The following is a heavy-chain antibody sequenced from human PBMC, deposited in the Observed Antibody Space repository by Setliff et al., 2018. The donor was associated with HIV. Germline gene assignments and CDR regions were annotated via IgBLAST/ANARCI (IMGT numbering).Heavy chain of an antibody. CDR1: GGTFSSYA. CDR3: AGREMPCSGGDCNRYFYYYYMDV. D-gene: IGHD2-21*02. V-gene: IGHV1-69*10. J-gene: IGHJ6*03. CDR2: IIPMLGVA. Sequence: SVKVSCKPSGGTFSSYAITWVRQAPGQGLEWMGGIIPMLGVANYPQKVQGRVTITTDKSTTIVYMELSSLRSEDTAVYYCAGREMPCSGGDCNRYFYYYYMDVWGTGTTVTV.